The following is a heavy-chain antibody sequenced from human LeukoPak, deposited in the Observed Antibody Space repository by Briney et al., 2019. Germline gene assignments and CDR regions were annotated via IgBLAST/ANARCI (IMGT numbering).Heavy chain of an antibody. D-gene: IGHD4-23*01. CDR1: GGTFSSYA. Sequence: VASVKVSCKASGGTFSSYAISWVRQAPGQGLEWMGGIIPIFGTANYAQKFQGRVTITADESTSTAYMELSSLRSEDTAVYYCATNHYGGKVVGGFDIWGQGTMVTVSS. V-gene: IGHV1-69*01. CDR3: ATNHYGGKVVGGFDI. CDR2: IIPIFGTA. J-gene: IGHJ3*02.